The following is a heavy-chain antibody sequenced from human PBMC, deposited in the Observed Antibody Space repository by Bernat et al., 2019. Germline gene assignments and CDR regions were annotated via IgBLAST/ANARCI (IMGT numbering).Heavy chain of an antibody. CDR1: GFTFSSYA. Sequence: QVQLVESGGGVVQPGRSLRLSCAASGFTFSSYAMHWVRQAPGKGLEWVAVISYDGSNKYYADSVKGRFTISRDNSKNTLYLQMNSLRAEDTAVYYCGRVAATDYGDYDGFFGYWGQGTLVTVSS. D-gene: IGHD4-17*01. V-gene: IGHV3-30-3*01. CDR3: GRVAATDYGDYDGFFGY. CDR2: ISYDGSNK. J-gene: IGHJ4*02.